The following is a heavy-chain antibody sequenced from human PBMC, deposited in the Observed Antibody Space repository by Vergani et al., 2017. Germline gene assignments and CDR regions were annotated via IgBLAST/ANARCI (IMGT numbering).Heavy chain of an antibody. D-gene: IGHD6-19*01. J-gene: IGHJ4*02. CDR3: ARDAASSGWYWDY. CDR1: GYTFTYRY. CDR2: ISAYNGNT. Sequence: QMQLVQSGAEVKKTGSSVKVSCKASGYTFTYRYLHWVRQAPGQALEWMGWISAYNGNTNYAQKLQGRVTMTTDTSTSTAYMELRSLRSDDTAVYYCARDAASSGWYWDYWGQGTLVTVSS. V-gene: IGHV1-18*04.